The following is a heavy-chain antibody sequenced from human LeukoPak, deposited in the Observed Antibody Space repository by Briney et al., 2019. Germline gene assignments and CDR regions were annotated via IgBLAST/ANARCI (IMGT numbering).Heavy chain of an antibody. CDR3: ARLYCSGGSCYPYSLYYFDY. CDR2: INANSGST. J-gene: IGHJ4*02. V-gene: IGHV1-2*06. Sequence: GASVKVSCKASGYTFTGYYMHWVRQAPGQGLEWMGRINANSGSTNYAQKFQGRVTMTRDTSISTAYMELSRLRSDDTAVYYCARLYCSGGSCYPYSLYYFDYWGQGTLVTVSS. CDR1: GYTFTGYY. D-gene: IGHD2-15*01.